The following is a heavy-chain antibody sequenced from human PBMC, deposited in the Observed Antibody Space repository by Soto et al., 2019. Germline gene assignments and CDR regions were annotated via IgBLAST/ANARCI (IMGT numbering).Heavy chain of an antibody. D-gene: IGHD5-12*01. CDR1: GGSFSGYY. J-gene: IGHJ4*02. Sequence: SETLSLTCAVYGGSFSGYYWSWIRQPPGKGLEWIGEINHSGGTNYNQSLTSRVTISVDTSKNQFSLKLSSVTAADTAVYYCARGRFLYSGYDLIRSHYDYWGQGTLVTVSS. CDR3: ARGRFLYSGYDLIRSHYDY. V-gene: IGHV4-34*01. CDR2: INHSGGT.